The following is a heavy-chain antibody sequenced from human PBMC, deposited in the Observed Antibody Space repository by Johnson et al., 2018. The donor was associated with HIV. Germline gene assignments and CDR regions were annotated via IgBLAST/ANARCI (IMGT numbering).Heavy chain of an antibody. J-gene: IGHJ3*02. CDR1: GFTFSSYA. D-gene: IGHD4-23*01. V-gene: IGHV3-30*04. Sequence: QVQLVESGGGVVQPGRSLRLSCAASGFTFSSYAMHWVRQAPGKGLEWVAVISYDGSYRYYADSVKGRFTISRDNSKNSLYLQMNSLRAEDTALYYCAKDITVVMHGAGAFDIWGQGTMVTVSS. CDR2: ISYDGSYR. CDR3: AKDITVVMHGAGAFDI.